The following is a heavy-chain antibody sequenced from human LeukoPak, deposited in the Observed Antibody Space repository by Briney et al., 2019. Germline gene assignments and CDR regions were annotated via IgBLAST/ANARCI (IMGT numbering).Heavy chain of an antibody. CDR1: GASISSYY. CDR3: ARGRVPTAT. J-gene: IGHJ5*02. V-gene: IGHV4-59*01. D-gene: IGHD2-2*01. Sequence: SETLSLTCTVSGASISSYYWSWIRQPPGKGLEWIGYIYYSESTNYNPSLTSRVTISVDTSKNHFSLKLTSVTAADTAVYYCARGRVPTATWGQGTLVTVSS. CDR2: IYYSEST.